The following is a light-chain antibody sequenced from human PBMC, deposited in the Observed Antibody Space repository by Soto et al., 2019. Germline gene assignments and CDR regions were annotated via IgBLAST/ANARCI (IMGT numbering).Light chain of an antibody. V-gene: IGLV2-23*01. CDR1: NSDVGSHNF. Sequence: QSVLTQPASVSGSPGQSITISCTGNNSDVGSHNFVSWYQQYPGKAPKLLIYEASKRPSGLSNRFSGSKSGNTASLTISGLQAEDEADYYCCSLTNGATWVFGGGTKLTVL. CDR3: CSLTNGATWV. J-gene: IGLJ3*02. CDR2: EAS.